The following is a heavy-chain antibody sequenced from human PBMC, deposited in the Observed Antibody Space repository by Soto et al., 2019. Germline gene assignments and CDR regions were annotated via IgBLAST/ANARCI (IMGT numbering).Heavy chain of an antibody. CDR2: ISYDGSNK. CDR3: ARDIYDYYDSSGYPPY. J-gene: IGHJ4*02. CDR1: GFTFSSYA. V-gene: IGHV3-30-3*01. Sequence: GGSLRLSCAASGFTFSSYAMHWVRQAPGKGLEWVAVISYDGSNKYYADSVKGRFTISRDNSKNTLYLQMNSLRAEDTAVYYCARDIYDYYDSSGYPPYWGQGTLVTVSS. D-gene: IGHD3-22*01.